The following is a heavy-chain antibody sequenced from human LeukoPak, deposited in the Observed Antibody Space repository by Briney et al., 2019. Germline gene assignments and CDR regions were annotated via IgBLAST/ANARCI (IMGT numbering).Heavy chain of an antibody. CDR1: GFTVSSNY. CDR3: AKIAGGANAYAFDI. V-gene: IGHV3-23*01. D-gene: IGHD4-23*01. J-gene: IGHJ3*02. CDR2: ISGSGGST. Sequence: GGSLRLSCAASGFTVSSNYMSWVRQAPGKGLEWVSVISGSGGSTYYADSVKGRFTISRDNSKNTLYLQMNSLRAEGTAVYYCAKIAGGANAYAFDIWGQGTMVTVSS.